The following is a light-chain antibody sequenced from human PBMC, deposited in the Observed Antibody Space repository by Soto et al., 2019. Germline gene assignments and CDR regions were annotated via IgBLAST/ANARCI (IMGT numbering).Light chain of an antibody. CDR2: CAH. CDR1: QSVLYTPNNKNY. V-gene: IGKV4-1*01. Sequence: DIVLTQSPDSLAVDLGERATINCKSSQSVLYTPNNKNYLGWYQQNPGQPTKLLIYCAHLRQPGVPDRFSGSGSGTEFTLTISGLQAEDVGVYFCQQYSSTSLTFGAGTKVDIK. CDR3: QQYSSTSLT. J-gene: IGKJ4*01.